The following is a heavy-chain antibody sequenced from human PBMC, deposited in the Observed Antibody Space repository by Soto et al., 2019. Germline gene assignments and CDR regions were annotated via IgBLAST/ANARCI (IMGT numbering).Heavy chain of an antibody. Sequence: QVQLQESGPGLVKPSQTLSLTCTVSGGSISTVDYWWSWIRQSPEMGLEWIGHIYDGGRTYNNPSLESRVTMSVDTSKSQLSLTLSSVSAADTAVYYGARGPSGDKVDSWGQGPLVTVSS. V-gene: IGHV4-30-4*01. CDR1: GGSISTVDYW. D-gene: IGHD7-27*01. J-gene: IGHJ4*02. CDR2: IYDGGRT. CDR3: ARGPSGDKVDS.